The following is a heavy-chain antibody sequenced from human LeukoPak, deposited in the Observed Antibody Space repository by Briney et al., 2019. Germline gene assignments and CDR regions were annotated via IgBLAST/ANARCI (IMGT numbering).Heavy chain of an antibody. D-gene: IGHD5-12*01. J-gene: IGHJ4*02. CDR2: ISAYNGNT. CDR3: ARDAGVDMSGSDFDY. Sequence: GASVKVSCKASGYTFTSYGISWVRQAPGQGLEWMGWISAYNGNTNYAQKLQGRVTMTTDTSTSTAYMELRSLRSDDTAVYYCARDAGVDMSGSDFDYWGQGTLVTVSS. CDR1: GYTFTSYG. V-gene: IGHV1-18*01.